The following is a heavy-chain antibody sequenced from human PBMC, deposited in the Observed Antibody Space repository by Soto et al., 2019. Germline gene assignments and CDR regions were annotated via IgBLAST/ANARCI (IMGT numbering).Heavy chain of an antibody. CDR3: AKVIRAYCGGDCYPDY. J-gene: IGHJ4*02. CDR2: ISGSGGST. V-gene: IGHV3-23*01. CDR1: GFTFSSYA. D-gene: IGHD2-21*02. Sequence: GSLRLSCAASGFTFSSYAMSWVRQAPGKGLEWVSAISGSGGSTYYADSVKGRFTISRDNSKNTLYLQMNSLRAEDTAVYYCAKVIRAYCGGDCYPDYWGQGTLVTVSS.